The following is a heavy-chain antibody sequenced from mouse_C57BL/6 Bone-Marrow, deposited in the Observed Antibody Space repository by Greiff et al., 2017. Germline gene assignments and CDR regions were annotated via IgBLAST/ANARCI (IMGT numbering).Heavy chain of an antibody. CDR2: ISHGDGSP. CDR3: ARRTFNIVCDY. J-gene: IGHJ2*01. Sequence: EVKLMESGGGLVQPGGSLKLSCAASGFTFSDYYMYWVRQTPEKRLEWVASISHGDGSPYYQDTVKGRFTISSDNAKNTLYLQIIRLKSEETAMYYFARRTFNIVCDYWGQGTTLTVSS. V-gene: IGHV5-12*01. CDR1: GFTFSDYY.